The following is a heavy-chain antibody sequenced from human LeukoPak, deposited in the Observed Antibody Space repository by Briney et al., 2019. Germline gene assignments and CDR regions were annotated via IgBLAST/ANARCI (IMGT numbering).Heavy chain of an antibody. V-gene: IGHV3-30*18. J-gene: IGHJ5*02. CDR2: ISYDGSNK. Sequence: GGSLRLSCAASGFTFSSYGMHWVRQAPGKGLEWVAVISYDGSNKYYADSVKGRFTISRDNSKNTLYLQMNSLRAEDTAVYYCAKGGDYGDPNWFDPWGQGTLVTVSS. CDR1: GFTFSSYG. CDR3: AKGGDYGDPNWFDP. D-gene: IGHD4-17*01.